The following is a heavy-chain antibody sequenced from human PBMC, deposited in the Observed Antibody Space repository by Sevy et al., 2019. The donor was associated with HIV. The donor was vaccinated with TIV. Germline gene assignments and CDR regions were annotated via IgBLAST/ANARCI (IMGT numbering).Heavy chain of an antibody. V-gene: IGHV3-30*04. CDR3: ARDWGLSFDP. D-gene: IGHD3-16*01. CDR1: GFTFSSYA. Sequence: GESLKISCAASGFTFSSYAMHWVRQAPGKGLEWVAVISYDGSNKYYADSVKGRFTISRDNSKNTLYLQMNSLRAEDTAVYYCARDWGLSFDPWGQGTLVTVSS. CDR2: ISYDGSNK. J-gene: IGHJ5*02.